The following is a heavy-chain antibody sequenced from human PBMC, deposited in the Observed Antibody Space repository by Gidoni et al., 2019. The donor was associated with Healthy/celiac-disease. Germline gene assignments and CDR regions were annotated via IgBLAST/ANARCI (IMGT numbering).Heavy chain of an antibody. J-gene: IGHJ6*02. CDR2: ISYDGSNK. CDR1: GFTFSSYA. CDR3: AGSPSYYDILTGQEYYYYGMDV. D-gene: IGHD3-9*01. Sequence: QVQLVESGGGVVQPGRSLRLSCAASGFTFSSYAMHSVRQAPGKGLEWVAVISYDGSNKYYADSVKGRFTISRDNSKNTLYLQMNSLRAEDTAVYYCAGSPSYYDILTGQEYYYYGMDVWGQGTTVTVSS. V-gene: IGHV3-30-3*01.